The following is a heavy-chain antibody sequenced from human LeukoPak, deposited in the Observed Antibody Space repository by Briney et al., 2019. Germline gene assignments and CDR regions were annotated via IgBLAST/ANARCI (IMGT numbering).Heavy chain of an antibody. Sequence: SETLSLTCAVSGDSISSSNWWNWVRQPPGKGLEWIGEIYHSESTHYNPSLKSRVTISVDKSKNQFSLRLSPVTAADTAVYYCARSGTARDFDYWGQGTLVTVSS. CDR3: ARSGTARDFDY. J-gene: IGHJ4*02. CDR1: GDSISSSNW. CDR2: IYHSEST. V-gene: IGHV4-4*02. D-gene: IGHD2-21*02.